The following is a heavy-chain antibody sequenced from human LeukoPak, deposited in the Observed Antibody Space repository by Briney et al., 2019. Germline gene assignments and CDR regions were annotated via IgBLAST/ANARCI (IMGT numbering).Heavy chain of an antibody. CDR3: AAITYSSGYYSFSY. Sequence: ASVKVSCKVSGYTLTELSMHWVRQAPGKGLEWMGGFDPEDGETIYAQKFQGRVTMTEDTSTDTAYMELSSLRSEDTAMYYCAAITYSSGYYSFSYWGQGTLVTVSS. D-gene: IGHD3-22*01. J-gene: IGHJ4*02. V-gene: IGHV1-24*01. CDR1: GYTLTELS. CDR2: FDPEDGET.